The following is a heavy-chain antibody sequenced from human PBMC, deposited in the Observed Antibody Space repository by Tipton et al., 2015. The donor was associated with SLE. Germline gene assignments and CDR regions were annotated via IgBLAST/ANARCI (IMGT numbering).Heavy chain of an antibody. D-gene: IGHD1-1*01. V-gene: IGHV4-4*07. CDR3: ARRSVQEAFDI. J-gene: IGHJ3*02. CDR1: GGSISGYY. Sequence: TLSLTCTVSGGSISGYYWSWVRQPAGKGLEWIGRIYTSASTIYNPSLKSRVTLSSDTSKNQFSLKLRSVTAADTAVYFCARRSVQEAFDIWGQGTMVTVSS. CDR2: IYTSAST.